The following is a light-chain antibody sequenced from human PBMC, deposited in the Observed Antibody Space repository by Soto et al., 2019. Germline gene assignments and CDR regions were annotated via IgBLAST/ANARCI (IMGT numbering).Light chain of an antibody. CDR1: TSNIGENS. CDR3: AAWDGSLNGHV. Sequence: QSVLTQPPSVSGTPGQGVTISCSGSTSNIGENSVGWFQQLPGTAPKVVIYVTNKRPSGVPDRFSGSKSGTSAYLAISGLQSEDEADYYCAAWDGSLNGHVFGTGTKLTGL. J-gene: IGLJ1*01. V-gene: IGLV1-44*01. CDR2: VTN.